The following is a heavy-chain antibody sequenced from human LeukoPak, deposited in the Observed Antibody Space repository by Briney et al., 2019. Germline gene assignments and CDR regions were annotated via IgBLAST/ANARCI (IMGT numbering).Heavy chain of an antibody. CDR2: IYSGGNT. D-gene: IGHD3-22*01. J-gene: IGHJ4*02. CDR1: GFTFSNAW. V-gene: IGHV3-66*01. CDR3: AREMSYDSSGYFVY. Sequence: GSLRLSCAASGFTFSNAWMSWVRQAPGKGLEWVSVIYSGGNTDYADSVKGRFTISRDNSKNTLYLQMNSLRAEDTAVYYCAREMSYDSSGYFVYWGRGTLVTVSS.